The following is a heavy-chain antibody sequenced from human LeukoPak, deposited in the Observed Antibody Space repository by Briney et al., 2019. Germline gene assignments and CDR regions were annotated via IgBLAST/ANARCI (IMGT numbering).Heavy chain of an antibody. CDR3: AGDYYDSSGYYDPNAFDI. D-gene: IGHD3-22*01. J-gene: IGHJ3*02. Sequence: SETLSLTCTVSGGSISSYYWSWIRQPPGKGLEWIGYIYYSGSTNYNPSLMSRVTISVDTSKNQFSLKLSSVTAADTAVYYCAGDYYDSSGYYDPNAFDIWGQGTMVTVSS. V-gene: IGHV4-59*01. CDR2: IYYSGST. CDR1: GGSISSYY.